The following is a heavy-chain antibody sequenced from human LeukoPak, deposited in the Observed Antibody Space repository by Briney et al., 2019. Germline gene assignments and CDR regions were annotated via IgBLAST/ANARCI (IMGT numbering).Heavy chain of an antibody. D-gene: IGHD6-6*01. J-gene: IGHJ5*02. CDR2: ISDDGNDK. CDR3: AKDAPDVARSS. CDR1: GFTFSSYA. V-gene: IGHV3-30*07. Sequence: GGSLRLSCAASGFTFSSYAMHWVRQAPGEGLEWVAVISDDGNDKYYADSVKGRFTISRDNSKNTLYLQMNSLRAEDTAVYYCAKDAPDVARSSWGQGTLVTVSS.